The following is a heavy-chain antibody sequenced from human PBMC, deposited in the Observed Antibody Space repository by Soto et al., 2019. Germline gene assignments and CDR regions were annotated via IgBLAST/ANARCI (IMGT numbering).Heavy chain of an antibody. D-gene: IGHD1-26*01. CDR3: ARDIVGAYDAFXI. J-gene: IGHJ3*02. V-gene: IGHV4-59*01. CDR1: GGSISSYY. CDR2: IYYSGST. Sequence: SETLSLTCTVSGGSISSYYWSWIRQPPGKGLEWIGYIYYSGSTNYNPSLKSRVTISVDTSKNQFSLKLSSVTAADTAVYYCARDIVGAYDAFXIWGQGTMVTVSS.